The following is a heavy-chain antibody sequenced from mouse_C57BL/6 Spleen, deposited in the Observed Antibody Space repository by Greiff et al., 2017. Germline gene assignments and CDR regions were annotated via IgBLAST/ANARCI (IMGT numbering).Heavy chain of an antibody. J-gene: IGHJ3*01. V-gene: IGHV2-6-1*01. CDR3: ARHETYYSTFAY. Sequence: VKLVESGPGLVAPSQSLSITCNVSGFSLTSYGVPWVRQPPGQGLEWLVVIWSDGSTTYNSALKSRLSISKDNSKSQVFLKMNSLQTDDTAMYYCARHETYYSTFAYWGQGTLVTVSA. CDR2: IWSDGST. CDR1: GFSLTSYG. D-gene: IGHD2-5*01.